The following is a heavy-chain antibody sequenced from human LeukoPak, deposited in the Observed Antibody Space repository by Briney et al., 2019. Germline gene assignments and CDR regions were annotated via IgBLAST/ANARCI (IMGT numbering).Heavy chain of an antibody. J-gene: IGHJ4*02. CDR3: ARDLEFYGSGSYVN. CDR2: IYYSGST. D-gene: IGHD3-10*01. CDR1: GGSISSYY. V-gene: IGHV4-59*01. Sequence: PSETLSLTCTVSGGSISSYYWSWIRQPPGKGLEWIGYIYYSGSTNYNPSLKSRVTISVDTSKNQFSLKLSSATAADTAVYYCARDLEFYGSGSYVNWGQGTLVTVSS.